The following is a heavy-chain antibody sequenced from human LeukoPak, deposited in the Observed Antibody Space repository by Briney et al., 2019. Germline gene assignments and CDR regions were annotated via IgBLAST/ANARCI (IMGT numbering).Heavy chain of an antibody. Sequence: GGSLRLSCAASGFTFSSYAMSWVRQAPGKGLEWVSSMSAGGGPIYYADSVKGRFAISRDNSKNTLFLQMSSLRTEDTALYYCAKVQQLATIYYFDFWGQGSLVTVSS. CDR3: AKVQQLATIYYFDF. D-gene: IGHD6-13*01. CDR1: GFTFSSYA. J-gene: IGHJ4*02. CDR2: MSAGGGPI. V-gene: IGHV3-23*01.